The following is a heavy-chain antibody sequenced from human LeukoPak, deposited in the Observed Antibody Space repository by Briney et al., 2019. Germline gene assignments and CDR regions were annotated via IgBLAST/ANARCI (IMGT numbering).Heavy chain of an antibody. D-gene: IGHD3-10*01. V-gene: IGHV4-59*01. J-gene: IGHJ5*02. CDR3: ARARRYYGSGTQFDP. Sequence: SETLPLTCTVSGGSISSYYWSWIRQPPGKGLEWIGYIYYSGSTNYNPSLKSRVTISVDTSKNQFSLKLSSVTAADTAVYYCARARRYYGSGTQFDPWGQGTLVTVSS. CDR2: IYYSGST. CDR1: GGSISSYY.